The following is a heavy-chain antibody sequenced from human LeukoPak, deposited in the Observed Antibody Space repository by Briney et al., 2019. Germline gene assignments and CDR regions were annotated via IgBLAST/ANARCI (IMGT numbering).Heavy chain of an antibody. V-gene: IGHV3-7*01. CDR1: GFTYSSYW. Sequence: PGGSLRLSCAASGFTYSSYWMSWLRQAPGKGLEWVANIKEDGSEKYYVDSVKGRFTISRDNAKTSVYLQMNSLRAEDTAVYYCARGLYYDFWSAYKIFDYWGQGTLVTVSS. J-gene: IGHJ4*02. CDR3: ARGLYYDFWSAYKIFDY. D-gene: IGHD3-3*01. CDR2: IKEDGSEK.